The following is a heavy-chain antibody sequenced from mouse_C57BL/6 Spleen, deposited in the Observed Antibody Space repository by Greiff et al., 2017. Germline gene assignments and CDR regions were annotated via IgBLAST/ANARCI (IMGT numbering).Heavy chain of an antibody. V-gene: IGHV5-16*01. CDR1: GFTFSDYY. CDR2: INYDGSST. D-gene: IGHD1-1*01. CDR3: ARIHYYNGSSLYFDY. Sequence: EVQRVESEGGLVQPGSSMKLSCTASGFTFSDYYMAWVRQVPEKGLEWVANINYDGSSTYYLDSLKSRFIISRDNAKNILYLQMSSLKSEDTATYYCARIHYYNGSSLYFDYWGQGTTLTVSS. J-gene: IGHJ2*01.